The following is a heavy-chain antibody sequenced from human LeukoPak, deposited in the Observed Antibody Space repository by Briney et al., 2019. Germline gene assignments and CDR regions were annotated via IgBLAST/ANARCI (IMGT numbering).Heavy chain of an antibody. D-gene: IGHD1-26*01. CDR2: ISSSGSTI. V-gene: IGHV3-11*04. J-gene: IGHJ4*02. Sequence: SGGSLRLSCAASGFTFSDYYMSWIRQAPGKGLEWVSYISSSGSTIYYADSAKGRFIISRDNAKNSLYLQMNSLRAEDTAVYYCARDSGSYYTDPFDYWGQGTLVTVSS. CDR3: ARDSGSYYTDPFDY. CDR1: GFTFSDYY.